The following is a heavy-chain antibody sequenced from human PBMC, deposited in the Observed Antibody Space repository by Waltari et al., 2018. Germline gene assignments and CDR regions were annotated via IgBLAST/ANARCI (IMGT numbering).Heavy chain of an antibody. CDR3: VRHARTTSGGKHFDH. J-gene: IGHJ4*02. CDR1: GDSISSSSYY. Sequence: QLQLQESGPGLVKASETLSLTCTVSGDSISSSSYYWGWVRQPPGKGLEWIGNMYYSGSTYHNPSLKGRVTISGDTSKSQFSLKLSSVTAADTSMYYCVRHARTTSGGKHFDHWGQGMLVTVSP. D-gene: IGHD2-15*01. CDR2: MYYSGST. V-gene: IGHV4-39*01.